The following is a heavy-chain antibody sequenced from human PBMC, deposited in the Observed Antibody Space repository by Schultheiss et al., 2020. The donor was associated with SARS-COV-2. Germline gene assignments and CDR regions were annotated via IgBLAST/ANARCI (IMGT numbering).Heavy chain of an antibody. CDR2: IYHGGAT. CDR1: GGSFSGYY. D-gene: IGHD6-6*01. J-gene: IGHJ4*02. CDR3: VRDADSSFHY. V-gene: IGHV4-34*01. Sequence: SETLSLTCAVYGGSFSGYYWSWIHQPPGKGLEWIGLIYHGGATTYNPSLKSRVTISLDTSKNHLSLKLSSVTAADTAVYYCVRDADSSFHYWGQGTLVTVSS.